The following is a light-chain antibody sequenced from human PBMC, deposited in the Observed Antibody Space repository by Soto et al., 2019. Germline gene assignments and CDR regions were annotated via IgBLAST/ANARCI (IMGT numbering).Light chain of an antibody. CDR1: QGISSY. V-gene: IGKV1-8*01. J-gene: IGKJ1*01. CDR2: AAS. Sequence: AIQMTQSPSSFSASTGDRVTITCRASQGISSYLAWYQQKPGKAPKLLLYAASTLQAGVPSRFSATGSGTDFTLTISCLQSEDFATYFCQQYYTYPRTFGQGTKVEVK. CDR3: QQYYTYPRT.